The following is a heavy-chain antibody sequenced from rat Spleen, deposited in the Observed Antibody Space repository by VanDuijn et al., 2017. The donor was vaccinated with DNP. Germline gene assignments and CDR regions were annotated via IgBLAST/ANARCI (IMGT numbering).Heavy chain of an antibody. CDR3: TRDLIIRDTTSAMDA. J-gene: IGHJ4*01. Sequence: QVQLKESGPGLVQPSQTLSLTCTVAGFSLSTYNVHWVRQPPGKGLEWMGVIWNTGGKRYNSALKSRLSISKDTSKSQVFLQMDSLQTEETAIYFCTRDLIIRDTTSAMDAWGQGTSVTVSS. CDR1: GFSLSTYN. V-gene: IGHV2-41*01. CDR2: IWNTGGK. D-gene: IGHD4-3*01.